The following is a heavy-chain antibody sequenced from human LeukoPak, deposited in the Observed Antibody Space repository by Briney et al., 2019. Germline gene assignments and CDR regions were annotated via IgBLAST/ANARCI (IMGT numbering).Heavy chain of an antibody. Sequence: GGSLRLSCAASGFTFSTYAMGWVRQAPGKGLEWISSISSSGDTTYYADSVKGRFTISRDSSKNTLFLQMNSLRDEDTAVYYCARDSDNLWFGEWSYWGQGTLVTVSS. D-gene: IGHD3-10*01. V-gene: IGHV3-23*01. CDR3: ARDSDNLWFGEWSY. CDR2: ISSSGDTT. J-gene: IGHJ4*02. CDR1: GFTFSTYA.